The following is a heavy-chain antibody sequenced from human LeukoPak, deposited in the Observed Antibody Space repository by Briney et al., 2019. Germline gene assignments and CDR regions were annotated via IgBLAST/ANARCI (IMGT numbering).Heavy chain of an antibody. Sequence: GGSLRLSCAASGFTFNNYWMYWVRQAPGKGLVWVSRISSDGKTTNYADSVKGRFTISRDNAKNTLYLQMNSLRDEDTAVYYCARDITLIRGGRSDYWGQGTLVTVSA. CDR1: GFTFNNYW. V-gene: IGHV3-74*01. CDR3: ARDITLIRGGRSDY. D-gene: IGHD3-10*01. CDR2: ISSDGKTT. J-gene: IGHJ4*02.